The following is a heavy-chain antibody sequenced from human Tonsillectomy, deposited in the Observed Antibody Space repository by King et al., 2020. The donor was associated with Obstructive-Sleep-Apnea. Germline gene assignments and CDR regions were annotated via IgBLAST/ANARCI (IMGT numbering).Heavy chain of an antibody. CDR2: MNPNNGNT. V-gene: IGHV1-8*01. CDR3: ARGSVIEYYFDY. CDR1: GYTFTNYD. D-gene: IGHD2-21*01. J-gene: IGHJ4*02. Sequence: VQLVESGAEVKKPGASVKVSCKASGYTFTNYDINWVRQATGQGLEWMGWMNPNNGNTGYAQKFQGRVTMTRDTSISTAYMELSSLRSEDTAVYYCARGSVIEYYFDYWGQGTLVTVSS.